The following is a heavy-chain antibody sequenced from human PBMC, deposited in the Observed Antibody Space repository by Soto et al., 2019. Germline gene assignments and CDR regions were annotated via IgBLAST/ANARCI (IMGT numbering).Heavy chain of an antibody. D-gene: IGHD3-10*01. CDR1: GGSISSYY. Sequence: QVQLQESGPGLVKPSETLSLTCTVSGGSISSYYWSWIRQPPGKGLEWIGYIYYSGSTNYNPSLKRRVTISVDTSNNQFSLKLSSVTAADTAVYYCARSMVRGVIGDFDPWGQGTLVTVSS. J-gene: IGHJ5*02. V-gene: IGHV4-59*01. CDR2: IYYSGST. CDR3: ARSMVRGVIGDFDP.